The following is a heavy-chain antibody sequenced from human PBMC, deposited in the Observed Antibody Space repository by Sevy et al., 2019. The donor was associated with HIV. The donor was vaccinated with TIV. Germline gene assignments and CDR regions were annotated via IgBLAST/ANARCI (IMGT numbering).Heavy chain of an antibody. CDR3: AKDPFLQYYYDSSGYHNIDY. CDR1: GFTFSSYA. V-gene: IGHV3-23*01. D-gene: IGHD3-22*01. CDR2: ISGSGGST. J-gene: IGHJ4*02. Sequence: GGSLRLSCAASGFTFSSYAMSWVRQAPGKGLEWVSAISGSGGSTYYADSVKGRFTISRDNSKNTLYLQMNNLRADDTAVYYSAKDPFLQYYYDSSGYHNIDYWGQGTLVTVSS.